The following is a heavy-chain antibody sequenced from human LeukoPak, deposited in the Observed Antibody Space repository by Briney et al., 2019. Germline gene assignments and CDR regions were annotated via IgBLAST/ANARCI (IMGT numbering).Heavy chain of an antibody. CDR2: ISGSGGST. D-gene: IGHD4-17*01. CDR1: GFTFSSYA. V-gene: IGHV3-23*01. CDR3: ARDRYYGDYPELVDY. Sequence: GGSLRLSCAASGFTFSSYAMSWVRQAPGKGLEWVSAISGSGGSTYYADSVKGRFTISRDNSKNTLYLQMNSLRAEDTAVYYCARDRYYGDYPELVDYWGQGTLVTVSS. J-gene: IGHJ4*02.